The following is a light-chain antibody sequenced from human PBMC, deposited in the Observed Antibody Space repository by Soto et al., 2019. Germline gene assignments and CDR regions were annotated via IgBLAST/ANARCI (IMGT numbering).Light chain of an antibody. CDR2: EGH. V-gene: IGLV2-23*01. J-gene: IGLJ1*01. Sequence: QSALAEPASVSGAPGQSITISCTVTSGFVGSFCLGSWYQQHLGKAPKVMISEGHRRLSGVPDRFSGSTSVNSASLTISGLQADDEADYYCCLYIGATTYVFGTGTKVTDL. CDR1: SGFVGSFCL. CDR3: CLYIGATTYV.